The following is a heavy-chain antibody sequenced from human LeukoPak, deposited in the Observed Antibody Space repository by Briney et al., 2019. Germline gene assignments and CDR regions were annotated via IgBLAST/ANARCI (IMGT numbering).Heavy chain of an antibody. D-gene: IGHD2-15*01. V-gene: IGHV3-53*01. CDR1: GFTVSSNS. CDR2: IYSDNT. Sequence: GGSLRLSCTVSGFTVSSNSMSWVRQAPGKGLEWVSFIYSDNTHYSDSVKGRFTISRDNAKNSVFLQMNSLRGEDTAVYYCARDVDYGGCLGYWGQGTLVTVSS. CDR3: ARDVDYGGCLGY. J-gene: IGHJ4*02.